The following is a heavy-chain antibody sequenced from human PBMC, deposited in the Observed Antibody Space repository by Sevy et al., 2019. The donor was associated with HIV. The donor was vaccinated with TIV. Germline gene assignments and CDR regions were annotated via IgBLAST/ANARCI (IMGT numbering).Heavy chain of an antibody. Sequence: SETLSLTCTVPGGSISSSSYYWGWIRQPPGKGLEWIGSIYYSGSTYYNPSLKSRVTISVDTSKNQFSLKLSSVTAADTAVYYCARLDFWSGYPYFDYWGQGTLVTVSS. D-gene: IGHD3-3*01. CDR2: IYYSGST. J-gene: IGHJ4*02. CDR3: ARLDFWSGYPYFDY. CDR1: GGSISSSSYY. V-gene: IGHV4-39*01.